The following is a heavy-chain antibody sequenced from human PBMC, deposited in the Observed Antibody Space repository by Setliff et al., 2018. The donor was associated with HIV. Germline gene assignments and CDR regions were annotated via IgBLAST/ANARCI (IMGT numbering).Heavy chain of an antibody. V-gene: IGHV3-74*01. Sequence: GSLRLSCAASGFTFRNCWMHRVRQAPGKGLVWVSRIDGDGSGTSYADSVQGRFTISRDNAKNTLYLQMNSLRAEDTAVYYCVRDITTCWDVWGQGTTGTV. CDR3: VRDITTCWDV. J-gene: IGHJ6*02. CDR1: GFTFRNCW. CDR2: IDGDGSGT. D-gene: IGHD4-4*01.